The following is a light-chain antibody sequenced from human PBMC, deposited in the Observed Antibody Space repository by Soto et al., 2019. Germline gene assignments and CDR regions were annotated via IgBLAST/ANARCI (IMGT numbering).Light chain of an antibody. CDR2: DVT. Sequence: QSVLTQPASVSGTPGQSITLSCTGTSSDVGGYNYVSWYQQHPGKAPKLLIYDVTNRPSGVSNRFSGSKSGNTASLTISGLQAEDEADHYCSSYRSSSPVYVFGPGTKLTVL. V-gene: IGLV2-14*03. CDR1: SSDVGGYNY. CDR3: SSYRSSSPVYV. J-gene: IGLJ1*01.